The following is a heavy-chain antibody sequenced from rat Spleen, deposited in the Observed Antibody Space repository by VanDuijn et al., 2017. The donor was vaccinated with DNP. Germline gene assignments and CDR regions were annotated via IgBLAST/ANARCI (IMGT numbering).Heavy chain of an antibody. CDR2: ISYDGSST. CDR1: GFTFSDYN. Sequence: EVQLVESGGGLVQPGRSLKLSCAASGFTFSDYNMAWVRQAPKKGLEWVATISYDGSSTYYRDSVKGRFTISRDNAKSTLYLQMDSLRSEDTATYYCARLGDWYFDFWGPGTMVTVSS. CDR3: ARLGDWYFDF. V-gene: IGHV5-7*01. J-gene: IGHJ1*01.